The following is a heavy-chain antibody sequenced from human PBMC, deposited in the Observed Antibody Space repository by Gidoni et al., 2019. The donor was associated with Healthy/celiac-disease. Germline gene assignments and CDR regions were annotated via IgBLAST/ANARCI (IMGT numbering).Heavy chain of an antibody. D-gene: IGHD1-20*01. V-gene: IGHV3-23*01. J-gene: IGHJ4*02. CDR3: ARVITGIFDY. Sequence: EVQLLESGGGLVQPGGSLRLSCAASGFTFSSYAMSWVRQAPGQGLEWVSAIRGSGGSTYYADSVKGRFTISRDNSKNTLYLQMNSLRAEDTAVYYCARVITGIFDYWGQGTLVTVSS. CDR1: GFTFSSYA. CDR2: IRGSGGST.